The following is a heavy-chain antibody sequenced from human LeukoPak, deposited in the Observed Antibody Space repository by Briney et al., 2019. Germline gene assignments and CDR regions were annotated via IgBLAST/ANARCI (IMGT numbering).Heavy chain of an antibody. CDR3: ARGGSRHISSSDFDY. J-gene: IGHJ4*02. Sequence: SVKVSCKASGGTFSSYAISWVRQAPGQGLEWMGGIIPIFGTANYAQKFQGRVTIIADESTSTAYMELSSLRSEDTAVYYCARGGSRHISSSDFDYWGQGTLVTVSS. CDR2: IIPIFGTA. D-gene: IGHD6-6*01. CDR1: GGTFSSYA. V-gene: IGHV1-69*13.